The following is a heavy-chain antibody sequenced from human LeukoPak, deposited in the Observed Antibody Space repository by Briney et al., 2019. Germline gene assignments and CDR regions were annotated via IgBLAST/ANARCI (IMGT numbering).Heavy chain of an antibody. V-gene: IGHV1-69*04. CDR3: ASLPGRSGWYRVSDY. CDR1: GGTFSSYA. Sequence: SVKVSCKASGGTFSSYAISWVRQAPGQGLEWMGRIIPILGIANYAQKFQGRVTITADKSTSTAYMELSSLRSEDTAVYYCASLPGRSGWYRVSDYWGQGTLVTVSS. D-gene: IGHD6-19*01. J-gene: IGHJ4*02. CDR2: IIPILGIA.